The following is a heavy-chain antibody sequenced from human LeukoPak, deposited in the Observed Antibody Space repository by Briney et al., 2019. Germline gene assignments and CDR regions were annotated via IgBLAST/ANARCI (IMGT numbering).Heavy chain of an antibody. D-gene: IGHD3-16*02. V-gene: IGHV1-3*01. CDR3: AREGGSTYDYVWGSYRSARFDP. Sequence: GASVKVSCKASGYTFTSYAMHWVRQAPGQRLEWMGWINAGNGNTKYSQKFQGRVTITRDTSASTAYMELSSLRSEDTAVYYCAREGGSTYDYVWGSYRSARFDPWGQGTLVTVS. CDR1: GYTFTSYA. J-gene: IGHJ5*02. CDR2: INAGNGNT.